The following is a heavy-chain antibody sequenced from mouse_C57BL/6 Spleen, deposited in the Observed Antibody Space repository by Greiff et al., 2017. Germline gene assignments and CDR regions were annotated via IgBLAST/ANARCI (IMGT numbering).Heavy chain of an antibody. CDR3: ARSYSFGYCDV. V-gene: IGHV7-3*01. CDR2: IRNKANGYTT. CDR1: GFTFTDYY. J-gene: IGHJ1*03. Sequence: DVQLVESGGGLVQPGGSLSLSCAASGFTFTDYYMSWVRQPPGKALEWLGFIRNKANGYTTEYSASVKGRFTISRDNSQSILYLQMNALRAEDSATYYCARSYSFGYCDVWGTGTTVTVSS. D-gene: IGHD2-12*01.